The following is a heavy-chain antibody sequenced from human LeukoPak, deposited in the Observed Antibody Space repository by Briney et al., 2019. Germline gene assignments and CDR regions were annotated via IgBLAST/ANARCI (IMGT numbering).Heavy chain of an antibody. CDR3: AKGGKNYFEY. CDR2: ITWDGGST. V-gene: IGHV3-43*01. J-gene: IGHJ4*02. D-gene: IGHD1-26*01. Sequence: GGSLRLSCTTSGFNWAYWMGWVRQAPGKGLEWVSLITWDGGSTYYADSVKGRFTISRDNSKNSLSLQMNSLRAGDTALYYCAKGGKNYFEYWGQGTLVTVSS. CDR1: GFNWAYW.